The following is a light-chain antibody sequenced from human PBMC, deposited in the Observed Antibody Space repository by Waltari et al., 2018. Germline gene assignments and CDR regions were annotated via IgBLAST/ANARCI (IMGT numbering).Light chain of an antibody. V-gene: IGLV3-25*03. CDR3: QSADISSSYRV. Sequence: SHDLTQPPSVSVSPGQTARITCSGDALPKQYAYWFQKKPGQAPVLVIYKDTERPPGIPGRFSGSSSGTTVTLTISEVQADDEADYYCQSADISSSYRVFGGGTKLSVL. J-gene: IGLJ3*02. CDR1: ALPKQY. CDR2: KDT.